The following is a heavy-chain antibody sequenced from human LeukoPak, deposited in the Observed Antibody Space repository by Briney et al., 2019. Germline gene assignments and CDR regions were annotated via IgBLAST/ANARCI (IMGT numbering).Heavy chain of an antibody. Sequence: AGGSLRLSCAASGFTFSSYWMSWVRQAPGKGLEWVANIKQDGSEKYYVDSVKGRFAISRDNAKNSLYLQMYSLRAGDTAVYYCARDGYSYGFDYWGQGTLVTVSS. CDR3: ARDGYSYGFDY. D-gene: IGHD5-18*01. J-gene: IGHJ4*02. CDR1: GFTFSSYW. CDR2: IKQDGSEK. V-gene: IGHV3-7*01.